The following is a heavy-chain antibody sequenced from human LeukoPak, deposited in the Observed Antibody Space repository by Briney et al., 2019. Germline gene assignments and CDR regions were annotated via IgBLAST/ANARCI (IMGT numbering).Heavy chain of an antibody. CDR1: GYTFTGYY. Sequence: GASVKVSCKASGYTFTGYYMHWVRQAPGQGLEWMGRINLNSGGTNYAQKFQGWDTMTRDTSISTAYMELSRLRSDDTAVYYCARGLAVAGSRFDYWGQGTLATVSS. CDR3: ARGLAVAGSRFDY. CDR2: INLNSGGT. D-gene: IGHD6-19*01. J-gene: IGHJ4*02. V-gene: IGHV1-2*04.